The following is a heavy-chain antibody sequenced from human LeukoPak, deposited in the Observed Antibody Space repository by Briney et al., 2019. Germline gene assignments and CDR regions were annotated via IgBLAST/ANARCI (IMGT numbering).Heavy chain of an antibody. CDR3: AQQVGYCSSGSCYFTY. CDR1: GFSFNTYA. Sequence: GESLRLSCAASGFSFNTYATSWVRQAPGKGLEWVSAISNTGGSTYYADSVKGRFTISRDKSKNTLSLQMNSLRAEDTAVYYCAQQVGYCSSGSCYFTYWGQGTLVTVSS. J-gene: IGHJ1*01. CDR2: ISNTGGST. V-gene: IGHV3-23*01. D-gene: IGHD2-15*01.